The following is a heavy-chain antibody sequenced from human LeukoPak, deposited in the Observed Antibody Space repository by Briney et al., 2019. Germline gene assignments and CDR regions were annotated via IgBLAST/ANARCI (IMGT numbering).Heavy chain of an antibody. CDR3: TRDLGSGSYYAVAFDI. Sequence: PGGSLRLSCTASGFTFGDYAMSWFRQAPGKGLEWVGFIRSKAYGGTTEYAASVKGRFTISRDDSKSIAYLQMNSLKTEDTAVYYCTRDLGSGSYYAVAFDIWGQGTMVTVSS. CDR2: IRSKAYGGTT. CDR1: GFTFGDYA. V-gene: IGHV3-49*03. J-gene: IGHJ3*02. D-gene: IGHD3-10*01.